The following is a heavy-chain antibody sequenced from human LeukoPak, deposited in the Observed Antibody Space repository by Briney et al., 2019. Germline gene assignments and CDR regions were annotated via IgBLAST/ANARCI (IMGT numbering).Heavy chain of an antibody. J-gene: IGHJ6*02. D-gene: IGHD2-15*01. CDR2: IYYSVST. CDR1: GGSISSYF. V-gene: IGHV4-59*01. Sequence: PSETLSLTCTVSGGSISSYFWSWIRQPPGKGLEWIGYIYYSVSTNYNPSLKSRVTISVDTSKNQFSLKLSSVTAADTAVYYCARDQSYGCSGGSCYGLNYYYGMDVWGQGTTVTVSS. CDR3: ARDQSYGCSGGSCYGLNYYYGMDV.